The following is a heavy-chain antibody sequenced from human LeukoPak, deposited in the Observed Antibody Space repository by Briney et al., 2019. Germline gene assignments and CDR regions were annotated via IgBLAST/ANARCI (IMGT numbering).Heavy chain of an antibody. V-gene: IGHV3-30*18. Sequence: GGSLRLSCAASGLTFSSYGMHWVRQAPGKGLEWVAVISYDGSNKYYADSVKGRFTISRDNSNNTLYLQMNSLRAEDTAVYYCAKISLRDYGDPVEFFDIWGQGTMVTVSS. CDR1: GLTFSSYG. CDR3: AKISLRDYGDPVEFFDI. CDR2: ISYDGSNK. D-gene: IGHD4-17*01. J-gene: IGHJ3*02.